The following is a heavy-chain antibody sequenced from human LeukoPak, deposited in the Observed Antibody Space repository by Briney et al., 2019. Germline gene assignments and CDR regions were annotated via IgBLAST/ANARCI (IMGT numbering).Heavy chain of an antibody. CDR3: ARDFDYDSSGSFDY. CDR1: GYTFSSYD. Sequence: ASVKVSCKASGYTFSSYDINWVRQAPGQGLEWMGWISAYNGNTNYAQKLQGRVTMTTDTSTSTAYMELRSLRSDDTAVYYCARDFDYDSSGSFDYWGQGTLVTVSS. V-gene: IGHV1-18*01. CDR2: ISAYNGNT. D-gene: IGHD3-22*01. J-gene: IGHJ4*02.